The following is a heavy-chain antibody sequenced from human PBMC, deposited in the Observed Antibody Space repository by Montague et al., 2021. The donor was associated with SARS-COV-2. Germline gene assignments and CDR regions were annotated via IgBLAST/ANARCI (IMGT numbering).Heavy chain of an antibody. CDR3: ARRLLGYCSGGSCYSGYDY. V-gene: IGHV4-59*01. Sequence: SETLSFTCTVSGGSISSYYWSWIRQPPGKGLEWIGYIYYSGSTNYNPSLKSRVTISVDTSKNQFSLKLNSVTAADTAVYYCARRLLGYCSGGSCYSGYDYWGQGTLVTVSS. D-gene: IGHD2-15*01. CDR1: GGSISSYY. CDR2: IYYSGST. J-gene: IGHJ4*02.